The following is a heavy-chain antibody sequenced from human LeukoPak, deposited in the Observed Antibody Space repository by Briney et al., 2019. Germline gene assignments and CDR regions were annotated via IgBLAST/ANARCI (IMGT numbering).Heavy chain of an antibody. J-gene: IGHJ6*02. CDR2: IKSKTDGGTT. CDR1: QFTFSSYA. V-gene: IGHV3-15*01. Sequence: KTGGSLRLSCVASQFTFSSYAMSWVRQAPGKGLEWVGRIKSKTDGGTTDYAAPVKGRFTISRDDSKNTLYLQMNSLKTEDTAVYYCTTGQRGDGSGNYYRYYDYGMEVWGQGTTATVSS. D-gene: IGHD3-10*01. CDR3: TTGQRGDGSGNYYRYYDYGMEV.